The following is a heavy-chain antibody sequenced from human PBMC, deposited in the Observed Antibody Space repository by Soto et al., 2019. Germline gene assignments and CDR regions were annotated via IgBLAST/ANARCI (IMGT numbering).Heavy chain of an antibody. V-gene: IGHV1-69*08. J-gene: IGHJ4*02. CDR2: IIPILGIA. D-gene: IGHD2-2*01. Sequence: QVQLVQSGAEVKKPGSSVKVSCKASGGTFSSYTISWVRQAPGQGLEWMGRIIPILGIANYAQKFQGRVTITADKSTSTAYMELSSLRSEDTAVYYCARDSGYCSSTSCSDKPPFDYWGQGTLVTVSS. CDR1: GGTFSSYT. CDR3: ARDSGYCSSTSCSDKPPFDY.